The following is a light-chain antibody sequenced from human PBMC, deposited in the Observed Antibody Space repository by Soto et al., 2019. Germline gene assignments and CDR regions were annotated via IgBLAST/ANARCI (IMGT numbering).Light chain of an antibody. CDR3: QQYGSSGLFVT. Sequence: EIVLTQSPGTLSLSPGERATLSCRASQSVSSSYLAWYQQKPGQAPRLLIYGASSRATGIPDRFSGSGSGTDFTLTISRLEPEDLAVYYCQQYGSSGLFVTFGQGTKLEIK. V-gene: IGKV3-20*01. J-gene: IGKJ2*01. CDR1: QSVSSSY. CDR2: GAS.